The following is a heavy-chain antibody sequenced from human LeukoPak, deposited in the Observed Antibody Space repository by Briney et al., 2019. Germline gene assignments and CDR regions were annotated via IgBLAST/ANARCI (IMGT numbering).Heavy chain of an antibody. V-gene: IGHV3-7*01. CDR1: GFTFSTYW. CDR3: ARDQFPYYDSSGYYPY. CDR2: IKQDGSEK. J-gene: IGHJ4*02. Sequence: GGSLRLSCGASGFTFSTYWMTWVRQAPGKGLEWVAHIKQDGSEKYYGGSVEGRFTISRDNARNSLYLEMNSLRAEDTAVYSCARDQFPYYDSSGYYPYWGQGTLVTVSS. D-gene: IGHD3-22*01.